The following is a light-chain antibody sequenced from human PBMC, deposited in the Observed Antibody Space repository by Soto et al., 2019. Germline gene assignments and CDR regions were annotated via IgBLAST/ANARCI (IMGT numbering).Light chain of an antibody. CDR1: STDVGRYND. J-gene: IGLJ1*01. CDR3: SAYTSSRTEV. Sequence: QSALTQPASVSGSPGQSITISCTGTSTDVGRYNDVSWYQQHPGKAPKVIIYDVINRPSGVSNRFSYSKSGNTASLTISGLQAEDEYDYYCSAYTSSRTEVFGTGTKLTVL. V-gene: IGLV2-14*01. CDR2: DVI.